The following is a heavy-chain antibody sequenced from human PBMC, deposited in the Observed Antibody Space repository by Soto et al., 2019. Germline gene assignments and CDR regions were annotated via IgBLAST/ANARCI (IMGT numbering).Heavy chain of an antibody. D-gene: IGHD3-22*01. CDR3: AKDTYYHDSSGYYVFDY. V-gene: IGHV3-30*18. CDR1: GFTFSSYG. J-gene: IGHJ4*02. Sequence: QVQVVESGGGVVQPGRSLRLSCAASGFTFSSYGMHWVRQAPGKGLEWVTVISYDGSNKYYADSVKGRFTISRDNSKNTLYRQMDSLRAEDTAVYYCAKDTYYHDSSGYYVFDYWGQGTLVTVSS. CDR2: ISYDGSNK.